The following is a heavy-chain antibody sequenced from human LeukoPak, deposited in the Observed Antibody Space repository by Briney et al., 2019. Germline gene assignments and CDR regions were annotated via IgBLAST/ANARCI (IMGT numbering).Heavy chain of an antibody. Sequence: ASVKVSCKASGYTFTGYYMHWVRQAPGQGLEWMGRINPNSGGTNYAQKFQGRVTMTRDTSISTAYMELSRLRSDDTAVYYCASGVLRWGSSFDYWGQGTLFTVSS. D-gene: IGHD2/OR15-2a*01. CDR3: ASGVLRWGSSFDY. V-gene: IGHV1-2*06. J-gene: IGHJ4*02. CDR1: GYTFTGYY. CDR2: INPNSGGT.